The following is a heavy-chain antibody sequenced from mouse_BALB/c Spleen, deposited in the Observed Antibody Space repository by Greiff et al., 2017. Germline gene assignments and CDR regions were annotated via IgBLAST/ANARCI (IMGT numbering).Heavy chain of an antibody. V-gene: IGHV5-9-4*01. CDR2: ISSGGSYT. Sequence: EVNLMESGGGLVKPGGSLKLSCAASGFTFSSYAMSWVRQSPEKRLEWVAEISSGGSYTYYPDTVTGRFTISRDNAKNTLYLEMSSLRSEDTAMYYCARGGNLFAYWGQGTLVTVSA. CDR1: GFTFSSYA. D-gene: IGHD2-1*01. J-gene: IGHJ3*01. CDR3: ARGGNLFAY.